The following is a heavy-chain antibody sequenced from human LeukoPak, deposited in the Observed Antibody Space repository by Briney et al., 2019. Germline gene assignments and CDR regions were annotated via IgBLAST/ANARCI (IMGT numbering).Heavy chain of an antibody. Sequence: PSETLSLTCTVSGGSISSYYWSWIRQPPGKGLEWIGYIYYSGSTNYNPSLKSRVTISVDTSKNQFSLKLSSVTAADTAVYYCARHGIAAAGDYWFDPWGQGTLVTVSS. D-gene: IGHD6-13*01. CDR3: ARHGIAAAGDYWFDP. CDR2: IYYSGST. J-gene: IGHJ5*02. CDR1: GGSISSYY. V-gene: IGHV4-59*08.